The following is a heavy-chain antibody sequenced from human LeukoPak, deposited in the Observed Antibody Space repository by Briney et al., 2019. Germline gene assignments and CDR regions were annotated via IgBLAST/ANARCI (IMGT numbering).Heavy chain of an antibody. V-gene: IGHV1-18*01. CDR2: ISADNGNT. D-gene: IGHD3-22*01. Sequence: GASVKVSCKASGYTFTSYGISWVRQAPGQGLEWMGWISADNGNTNYAQKLQGRVTMTTDTSTSTAYMELRSLRSDDTAVYYCARDDDSSGYDPAGAFDIWGQGTMVTVSS. CDR3: ARDDDSSGYDPAGAFDI. J-gene: IGHJ3*02. CDR1: GYTFTSYG.